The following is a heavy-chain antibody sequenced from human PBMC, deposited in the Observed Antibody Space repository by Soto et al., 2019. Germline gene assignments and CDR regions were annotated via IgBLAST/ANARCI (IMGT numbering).Heavy chain of an antibody. CDR3: AREYPAWTRDYGLDV. J-gene: IGHJ6*02. V-gene: IGHV3-21*01. D-gene: IGHD1-1*01. Sequence: GGSLRLSGVGSGFTFSTYSINWVRQAPGKGLEWVSSISSRSDIYYADSVKGRFTISRDNAKNSVSLQMNSLRAEDTAVYYCAREYPAWTRDYGLDVWGRGTTVAVSS. CDR1: GFTFSTYS. CDR2: ISSRSDI.